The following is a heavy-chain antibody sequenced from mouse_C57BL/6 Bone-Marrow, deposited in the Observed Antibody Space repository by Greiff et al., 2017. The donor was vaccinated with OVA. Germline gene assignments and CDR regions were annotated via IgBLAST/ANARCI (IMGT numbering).Heavy chain of an antibody. CDR1: GFTFSSYA. V-gene: IGHV5-4*01. Sequence: EVQLVESGGGLVKPGGSLKLSCAASGFTFSSYAMSWVRQTPEKRLEWVATISDGGGYTYYPDNVKGRFTISRDNAKNNLYLQMSHLKSEDTAMYYCARDQPLGTTGRFADWGQGTLVTVSA. J-gene: IGHJ3*01. D-gene: IGHD2-14*01. CDR3: ARDQPLGTTGRFAD. CDR2: ISDGGGYT.